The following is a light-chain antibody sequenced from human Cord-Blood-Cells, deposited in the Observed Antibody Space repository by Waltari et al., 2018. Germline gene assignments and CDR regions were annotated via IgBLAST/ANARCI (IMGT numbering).Light chain of an antibody. CDR3: QQYGSSRWT. J-gene: IGKJ1*01. V-gene: IGKV3-20*01. Sequence: EIVLPQSPGTLSLSPGERATLSCRASQSVSSSYLAWYQQKPGQAPRLLIYGTSSRATGIPDRFSRSGSGTDFTLTISRLEPEDFAVYYCQQYGSSRWTFGQGTKVEIK. CDR2: GTS. CDR1: QSVSSSY.